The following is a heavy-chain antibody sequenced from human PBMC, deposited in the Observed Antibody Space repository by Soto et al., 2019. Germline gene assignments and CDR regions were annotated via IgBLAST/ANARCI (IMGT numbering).Heavy chain of an antibody. CDR1: GGSISSSSYY. Sequence: SETLSLTCTVSGGSISSSSYYWGWIRQPPGKGLEWIGSIYYSGSTYYNPSLKSRVTISVDTSKNQFSLKLSSVTAADTAVYYCARSVGYSSDWFHFDYWGQGTLVT. CDR3: ARSVGYSSDWFHFDY. D-gene: IGHD6-19*01. J-gene: IGHJ4*02. CDR2: IYYSGST. V-gene: IGHV4-39*07.